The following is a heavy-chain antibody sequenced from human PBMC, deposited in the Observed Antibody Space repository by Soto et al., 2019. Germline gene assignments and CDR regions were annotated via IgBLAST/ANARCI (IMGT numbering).Heavy chain of an antibody. Sequence: GESLKISCQASGYTFSKYSIACGRQMPGKRLEYLGFVYPGDSDTRYSPSFQGQVTISVDTPTSTAYMQWNSLKASDSAMYYCARRLKDDSGSSPYYSAVDVWGRGTTVTVSS. CDR2: VYPGDSDT. J-gene: IGHJ6*02. CDR3: ARRLKDDSGSSPYYSAVDV. CDR1: GYTFSKYS. V-gene: IGHV5-51*04. D-gene: IGHD3-3*01.